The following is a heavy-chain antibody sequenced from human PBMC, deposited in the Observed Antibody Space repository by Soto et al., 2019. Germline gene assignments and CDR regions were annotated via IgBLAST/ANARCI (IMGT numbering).Heavy chain of an antibody. Sequence: SDRWCVADGYTASHRWSWLRKYPGQGLEWIAYTSYTGNTNYNPSLQSRVTISLDTSKNQLSPKLTSMTAADTAVYFCARDMHAGFTHYFDPSGQRTLVTVSS. CDR2: TSYTGNT. CDR1: DGYTASHR. J-gene: IGHJ5*02. D-gene: IGHD1-26*01. CDR3: ARDMHAGFTHYFDP. V-gene: IGHV4-59*11.